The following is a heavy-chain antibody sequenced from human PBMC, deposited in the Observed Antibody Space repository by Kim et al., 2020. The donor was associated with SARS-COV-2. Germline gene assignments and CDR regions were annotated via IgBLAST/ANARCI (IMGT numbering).Heavy chain of an antibody. J-gene: IGHJ3*02. CDR1: GGTFSSYA. CDR3: ARVMYYYDSSGPRHQSGWGTSVAFDI. D-gene: IGHD3-22*01. V-gene: IGHV1-69*13. CDR2: IIPIFGTA. Sequence: SVKVSCKASGGTFSSYAISWVRQAPGQGLEWMGGIIPIFGTANYAQKFQGRVTITADESTSTAYMELSSLRSEDTAVYYCARVMYYYDSSGPRHQSGWGTSVAFDIWGQGTMVTVSS.